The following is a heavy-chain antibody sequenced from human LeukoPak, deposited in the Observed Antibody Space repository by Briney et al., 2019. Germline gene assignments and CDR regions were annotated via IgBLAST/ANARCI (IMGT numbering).Heavy chain of an antibody. V-gene: IGHV4-39*01. CDR3: ARHPERYSYFDY. CDR2: IYYTGGA. J-gene: IGHJ4*02. CDR1: GGSFSGYY. Sequence: SETLSLTCAVYGGSFSGYYWGWIRQPPGKGLEWIGSIYYTGGAYYNPSLKSRVTMSVDTSKNQFSLRLSSVTAADTAVYSCARHPERYSYFDYWGQGTLVTVSS. D-gene: IGHD5-18*01.